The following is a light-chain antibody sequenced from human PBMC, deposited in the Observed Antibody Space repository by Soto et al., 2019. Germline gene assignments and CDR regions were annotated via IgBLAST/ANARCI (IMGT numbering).Light chain of an antibody. CDR1: QSVSSN. CDR3: QQRSNWPPIT. J-gene: IGKJ5*01. V-gene: IGKV3-11*01. CDR2: DAS. Sequence: NLMMQSPVTLAGSPGERATLSFKASQSVSSNLAWYQQKPGQAPRLLIYDASNRATGIPARFSGSGSGTDFTLTISSLEPEDFAVYYCQQRSNWPPITFGQGTRLEIK.